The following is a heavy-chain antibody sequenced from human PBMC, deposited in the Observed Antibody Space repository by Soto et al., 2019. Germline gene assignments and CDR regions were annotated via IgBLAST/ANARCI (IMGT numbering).Heavy chain of an antibody. Sequence: SETLSLTCPVSGGSISSSSYYWFWIRQPPGRGLEWIGYIFSSGTTYYNPSLKSRLTMSLDTSQNQFSLKLNSVTAADTAVYFCARVPSPFDFYYAMDVWGQGTTVTVSS. V-gene: IGHV4-30-4*02. CDR3: ARVPSPFDFYYAMDV. CDR1: GGSISSSSYY. CDR2: IFSSGTT. D-gene: IGHD3-16*01. J-gene: IGHJ6*02.